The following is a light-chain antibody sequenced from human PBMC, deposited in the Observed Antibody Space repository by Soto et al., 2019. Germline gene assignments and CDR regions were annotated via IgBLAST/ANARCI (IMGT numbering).Light chain of an antibody. CDR1: SSDVGGYNY. CDR3: SSYTSSSTLVV. Sequence: QSALTQPAYVSGSPGQSITISCTGTSSDVGGYNYVSGYQQHPGKAPKLMIYEVSNRPSGVSNRFSGSKSGNTASLTISGLQAEDEADYYCSSYTSSSTLVVFGGGTKLTVL. V-gene: IGLV2-14*01. CDR2: EVS. J-gene: IGLJ3*02.